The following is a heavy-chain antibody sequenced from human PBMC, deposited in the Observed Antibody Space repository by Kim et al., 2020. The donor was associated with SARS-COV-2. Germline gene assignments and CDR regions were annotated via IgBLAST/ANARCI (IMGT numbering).Heavy chain of an antibody. CDR3: ARDLRSHRDLDC. CDR1: GFSFSNYG. Sequence: GGSLRLSCAASGFSFSNYGMHWVRQAPGKGLEWVAVIWYDGSNEEYTDSVKGRFTISRDNSKNMLYLQLNSLGAEDTAVYYCARDLRSHRDLDCWGQGTLVTVSS. J-gene: IGHJ4*02. V-gene: IGHV3-33*01. CDR2: IWYDGSNE.